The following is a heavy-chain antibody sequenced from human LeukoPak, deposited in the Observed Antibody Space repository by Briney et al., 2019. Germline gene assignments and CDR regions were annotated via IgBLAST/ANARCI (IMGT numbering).Heavy chain of an antibody. Sequence: SETLSLTCTVSGGSISSHYWSWIRQPPGKGLEWIGYIYYSGTTNYNPSLKSRVTISVDTSKNQFSLKLSSVTAADTAVYYCARGVYIAAAQYGYWGQGTLVTVSS. CDR2: IYYSGTT. J-gene: IGHJ4*02. CDR3: ARGVYIAAAQYGY. CDR1: GGSISSHY. D-gene: IGHD6-13*01. V-gene: IGHV4-59*11.